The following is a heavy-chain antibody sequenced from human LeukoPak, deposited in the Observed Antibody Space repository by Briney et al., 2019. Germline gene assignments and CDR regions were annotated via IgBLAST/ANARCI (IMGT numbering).Heavy chain of an antibody. CDR1: GYTFTSYA. D-gene: IGHD3-22*01. CDR2: INTNTGNP. CDR3: ARLEYYYDSSGYFRKEVNWFDP. Sequence: ASVKVSCKASGYTFTSYAMNWVRQAPGQGLEWMGWINTNTGNPTYAQGFTGRFVFSLDTSVSTAYLQISSLKAEDTAVYYCARLEYYYDSSGYFRKEVNWFDPWGQGTLVTVSS. J-gene: IGHJ5*02. V-gene: IGHV7-4-1*02.